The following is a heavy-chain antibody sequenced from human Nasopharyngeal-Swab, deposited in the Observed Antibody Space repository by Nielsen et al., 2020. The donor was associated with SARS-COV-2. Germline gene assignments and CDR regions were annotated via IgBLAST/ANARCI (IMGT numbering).Heavy chain of an antibody. V-gene: IGHV1-24*01. CDR3: ATPWPGPSWDYRRGAL. D-gene: IGHD1-7*01. Sequence: ASVKVSCKVSGYTLTELSMHWVRQAPGKGLEWMGGFDPEDGETIYAQKFQGRVTMTEDTSTDTAYMELSSLRSEDTAVYYCATPWPGPSWDYRRGALWGQGTLVTVSS. J-gene: IGHJ4*02. CDR1: GYTLTELS. CDR2: FDPEDGET.